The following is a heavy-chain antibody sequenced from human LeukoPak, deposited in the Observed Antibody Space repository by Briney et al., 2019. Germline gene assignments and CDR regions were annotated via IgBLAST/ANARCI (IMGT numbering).Heavy chain of an antibody. CDR1: GFTFSSYG. J-gene: IGHJ4*02. D-gene: IGHD5-12*01. CDR2: ISYDGSDK. CDR3: AKRTYSGNEFDY. Sequence: GRSLRLSCAASGFTFSSYGMHWVRRAPGKGLEWLAVISYDGSDKYYADSVKGRFTVSRGNSKNTLYLQINSLRAEDTAVYYCAKRTYSGNEFDYWGQGTLVTVSS. V-gene: IGHV3-30*18.